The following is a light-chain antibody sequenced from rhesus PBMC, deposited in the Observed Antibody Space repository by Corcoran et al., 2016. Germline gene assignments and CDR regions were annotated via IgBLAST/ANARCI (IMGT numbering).Light chain of an antibody. Sequence: EIVMTQSPATLSLSPGERATLSCRASQSVSSSLAWYQQKPGQAPKLLIHGATSRATGLPARCRGRGAGTEFTLTVSSLEPEDVGVYYCQLDYSWPRALTFGGGTKVELK. CDR2: GAT. CDR1: QSVSSS. V-gene: IGKV3-42*01. CDR3: QLDYSWPRALT. J-gene: IGKJ4*01.